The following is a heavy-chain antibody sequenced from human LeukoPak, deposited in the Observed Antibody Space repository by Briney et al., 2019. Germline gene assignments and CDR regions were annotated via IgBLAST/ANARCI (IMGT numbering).Heavy chain of an antibody. J-gene: IGHJ5*02. D-gene: IGHD3-22*01. CDR2: IKQDGSEK. Sequence: GGSLRLSCAASGFTFSSYWMSWVRQAPGKGLEWVANIKQDGSEKYYVDSVKGRFTISRDNAENSLYLQMTRLRAEDTAVYYCARAWRYYDSSGYYAVWFDPWGQGTLVTVSS. CDR3: ARAWRYYDSSGYYAVWFDP. CDR1: GFTFSSYW. V-gene: IGHV3-7*04.